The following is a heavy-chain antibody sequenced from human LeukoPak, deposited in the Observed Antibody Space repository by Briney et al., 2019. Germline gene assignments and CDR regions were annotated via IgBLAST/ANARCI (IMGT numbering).Heavy chain of an antibody. D-gene: IGHD6-19*01. CDR2: INPNSGGT. CDR1: GYTFTGYY. Sequence: GASVKVSCKASGYTFTGYYMHWVRQAPGQGLEWMGWINPNSGGTNYAQKFQGRVTMTRDTSISTAYMELSRLRSDDTAVYYCARDGESSSGWVYAFDIWGQGTMVTVSS. CDR3: ARDGESSSGWVYAFDI. V-gene: IGHV1-2*02. J-gene: IGHJ3*02.